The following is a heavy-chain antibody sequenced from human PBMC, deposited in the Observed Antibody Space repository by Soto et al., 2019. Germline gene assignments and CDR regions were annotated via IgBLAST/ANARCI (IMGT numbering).Heavy chain of an antibody. CDR2: IYYSGST. CDR3: ARHTSSSDYDFWSGYYIRNGVDY. V-gene: IGHV4-39*01. D-gene: IGHD3-3*01. J-gene: IGHJ4*02. Sequence: SETLSLTCTVSGGSISSSSYYWGWIRQPPGKGLEWIGSIYYSGSTYYNPSLKSRVPISVDTSKNQFSLKLSSVTAADTAVYYCARHTSSSDYDFWSGYYIRNGVDYWGQGTLVTVSS. CDR1: GGSISSSSYY.